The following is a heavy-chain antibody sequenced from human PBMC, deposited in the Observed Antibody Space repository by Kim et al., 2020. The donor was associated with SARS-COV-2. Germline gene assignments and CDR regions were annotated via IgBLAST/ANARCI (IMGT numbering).Heavy chain of an antibody. V-gene: IGHV3-11*01. CDR1: GFTFSDYY. J-gene: IGHJ6*02. CDR3: ARQSGYETYYYYSMDV. Sequence: GGSLRLSCAASGFTFSDYYMSWIRQAPGKGLEWVSYISSSGSTIYYADSVKGRFTISRDNAKNSLYLQMNSLRAEDTAVYYCARQSGYETYYYYSMDVWGQGTTVTVSS. D-gene: IGHD5-12*01. CDR2: ISSSGSTI.